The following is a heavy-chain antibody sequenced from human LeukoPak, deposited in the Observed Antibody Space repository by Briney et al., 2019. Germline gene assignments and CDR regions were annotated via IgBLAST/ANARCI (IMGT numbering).Heavy chain of an antibody. J-gene: IGHJ4*02. V-gene: IGHV3-30-3*01. D-gene: IGHD6-19*01. CDR1: GFTFSSYA. CDR3: ARDSYSSGWDYFDY. Sequence: GGSLRLSCAASGFTFSSYAMHWVRQAPGKGLEWVAVISYDGSNKFYADSVKGRFTISRDNSKSTLYLQMNSLRVEDTAVYYCARDSYSSGWDYFDYWGQGTLVTVSS. CDR2: ISYDGSNK.